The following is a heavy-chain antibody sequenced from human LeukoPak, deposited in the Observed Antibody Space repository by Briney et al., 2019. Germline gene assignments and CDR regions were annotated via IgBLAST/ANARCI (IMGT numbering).Heavy chain of an antibody. CDR2: ISSSSSTI. Sequence: PGGSLRLSCAASGFTFSSYSMNWVRQAPGKGLEWVSYISSSSSTIYYADSVKGRFTISRDNAKNSLYLQMNSQRAEDTAVYYCARGGNWFDPWRQAALVTVSS. CDR1: GFTFSSYS. CDR3: ARGGNWFDP. J-gene: IGHJ5*02. V-gene: IGHV3-48*01.